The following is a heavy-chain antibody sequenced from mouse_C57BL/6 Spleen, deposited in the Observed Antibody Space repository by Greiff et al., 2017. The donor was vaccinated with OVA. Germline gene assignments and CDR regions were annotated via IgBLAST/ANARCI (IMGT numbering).Heavy chain of an antibody. CDR2: IYPGDGDT. V-gene: IGHV1-82*01. CDR3: AKLDSNYLDY. D-gene: IGHD2-5*01. Sequence: QVQLQQSGPELVKPGASVKISCTASGYAFSSSWMNWVKQRPGKGLEWIGRIYPGDGDTNYNGKLKGKATLTADKSSSTAYMQLSSLTSEDSAVYFFAKLDSNYLDYWGQGTTLTVSS. J-gene: IGHJ2*01. CDR1: GYAFSSSW.